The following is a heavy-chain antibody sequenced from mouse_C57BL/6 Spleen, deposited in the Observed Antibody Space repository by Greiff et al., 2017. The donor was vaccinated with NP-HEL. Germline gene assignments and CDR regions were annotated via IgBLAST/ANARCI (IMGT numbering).Heavy chain of an antibody. V-gene: IGHV5-9-1*02. J-gene: IGHJ1*03. CDR3: TRDGYDWYFDV. D-gene: IGHD2-2*01. CDR2: ISSGGDYI. CDR1: GFTFSSYA. Sequence: EVQRVESGDGLVKPGGSLKLSCAASGFTFSSYAMSWVRQTPEKRLEWVAYISSGGDYIYYADTVKGRFTISRDNARNTLYLQMSSLKSEDTAMYYCTRDGYDWYFDVWGTGTTVTVSS.